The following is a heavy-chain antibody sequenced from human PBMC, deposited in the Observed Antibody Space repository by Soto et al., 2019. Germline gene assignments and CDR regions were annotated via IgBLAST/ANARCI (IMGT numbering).Heavy chain of an antibody. J-gene: IGHJ5*02. CDR2: TYYKSKWYN. CDR3: AREVDDGPNWLDP. CDR1: GDSVSSNSAA. D-gene: IGHD1-1*01. Sequence: SQTLSLTCAISGDSVSSNSAAWNWIRQSPSGGLEWLGRTYYKSKWYNDYAVSVNSRITVNPDTSKNQFSLQLNSVTPEDTAVYHCAREVDDGPNWLDPWGQGTLVTVSS. V-gene: IGHV6-1*01.